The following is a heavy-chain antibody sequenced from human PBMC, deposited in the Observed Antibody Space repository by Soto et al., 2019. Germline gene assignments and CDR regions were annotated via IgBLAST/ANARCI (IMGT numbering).Heavy chain of an antibody. CDR1: GSTFSNYG. V-gene: IGHV3-30*18. Sequence: GGSLRLSCAASGSTFSNYGMHWVRQAPGKGLEWVAVISYDGRNKNYADSVKGRFTISRDKSKNTLYLQMNSLRAEDTAMYYCAKDLAAGTTFYYHYYGMDVWGQGTTVTVSS. J-gene: IGHJ6*02. CDR2: ISYDGRNK. CDR3: AKDLAAGTTFYYHYYGMDV. D-gene: IGHD1-1*01.